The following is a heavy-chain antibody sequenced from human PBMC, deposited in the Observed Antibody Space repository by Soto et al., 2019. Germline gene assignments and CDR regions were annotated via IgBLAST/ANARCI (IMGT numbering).Heavy chain of an antibody. CDR1: GFTFSSYG. Sequence: GGSLRLSCAASGFTFSSYGMHWVRQAPGKGLEWVAVISYDGSNKYYAVSVRGRFTTSRDNSKKTLYLQMNSLRPEDTAVYYCARDREAYSGFDYPAYWGQGTLVTVSS. J-gene: IGHJ4*02. D-gene: IGHD5-12*01. V-gene: IGHV3-30*03. CDR2: ISYDGSNK. CDR3: ARDREAYSGFDYPAY.